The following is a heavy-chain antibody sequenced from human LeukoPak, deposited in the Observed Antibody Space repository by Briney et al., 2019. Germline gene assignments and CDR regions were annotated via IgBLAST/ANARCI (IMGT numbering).Heavy chain of an antibody. D-gene: IGHD3-22*01. Sequence: ASVKVSCKASGYTFTGYYMHWVRQAPGQGLEWMGWINPNSGGTNYAQKFQGRVTITRDTSISTAYMELSRLRSDDTAVYYCARGPQILTMIVVVITSGSDYWGQGTLVTVSS. CDR1: GYTFTGYY. CDR3: ARGPQILTMIVVVITSGSDY. CDR2: INPNSGGT. J-gene: IGHJ4*02. V-gene: IGHV1-2*02.